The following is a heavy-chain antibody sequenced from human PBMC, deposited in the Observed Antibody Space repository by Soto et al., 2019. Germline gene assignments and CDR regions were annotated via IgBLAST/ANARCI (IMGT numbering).Heavy chain of an antibody. CDR2: IRPDGDNT. D-gene: IGHD2-2*01. V-gene: IGHV3-64*04. Sequence: PGGSLRLSCSASGFTFTTYPMHWVRQAPGKGLEYVSGIRPDGDNTYYADSVKGRFSISRDNSKNTLYLQMNSLRAEDTAVYYCARGAVPAAMRGTKRGSLRNWFDPWGQGTLVTVSS. CDR3: ARGAVPAAMRGTKRGSLRNWFDP. CDR1: GFTFTTYP. J-gene: IGHJ5*02.